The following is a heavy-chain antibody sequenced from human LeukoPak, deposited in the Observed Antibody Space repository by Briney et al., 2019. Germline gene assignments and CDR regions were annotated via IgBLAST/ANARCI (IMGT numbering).Heavy chain of an antibody. CDR1: GFTFSSYA. D-gene: IGHD5-18*01. CDR3: AKVKGYSYGSFDY. CDR2: ISGSGGST. V-gene: IGHV3-23*01. J-gene: IGHJ4*02. Sequence: GGSLRLSCAASGFTFSSYAMSWVRQAPGKELEWVSAISGSGGSTYYADSVKGRFTISRDNSKNTLYLQMNSLRAEDTAVYYCAKVKGYSYGSFDYWGQGTLVTVSS.